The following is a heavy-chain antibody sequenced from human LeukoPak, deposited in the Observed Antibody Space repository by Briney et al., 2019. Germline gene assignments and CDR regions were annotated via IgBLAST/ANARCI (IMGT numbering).Heavy chain of an antibody. CDR1: GYTFTSYD. V-gene: IGHV1-8*01. CDR2: MNPDSGNT. D-gene: IGHD3-22*01. J-gene: IGHJ6*02. Sequence: ASVKVSCKASGYTFTSYDINWVRQATGQGLEWMGWMNPDSGNTGYAQKFQGRVTMTRDTSISTAYVELSSLRSEDTAVYYCARDYDSSGDGYGMDVWGQGTTVTVSS. CDR3: ARDYDSSGDGYGMDV.